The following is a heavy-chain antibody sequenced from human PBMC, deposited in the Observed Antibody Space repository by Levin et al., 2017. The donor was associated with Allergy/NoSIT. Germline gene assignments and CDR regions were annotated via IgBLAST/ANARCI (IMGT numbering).Heavy chain of an antibody. CDR2: INPNSGGT. CDR1: GYTFTGYY. J-gene: IGHJ4*02. Sequence: ASVKVSCKASGYTFTGYYMHWVRQAPGQGLEWMGRINPNSGGTNYAQKFQGRVTMTRDTSISTAYMELSRLRSDDTAVYYCARDPWGLYCGSSTSCYALLRAFEMDYWGQGTLVTVSS. V-gene: IGHV1-2*06. CDR3: ARDPWGLYCGSSTSCYALLRAFEMDY. D-gene: IGHD2-2*01.